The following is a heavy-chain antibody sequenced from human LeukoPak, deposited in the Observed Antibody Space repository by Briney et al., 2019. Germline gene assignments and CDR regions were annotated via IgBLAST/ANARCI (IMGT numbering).Heavy chain of an antibody. CDR1: GGSFSGYY. V-gene: IGHV4-34*03. D-gene: IGHD2-2*01. CDR3: RGYCSSTSCYAGVDY. CDR2: INHSGST. Sequence: PSETLSLTCAVYGGSFSGYYWSWIRQPPGKGLEWIGEINHSGSTNYNPSLKSRVTISVDTSKNQFSLKLSSVTAADTAVYYCRGYCSSTSCYAGVDYWGQGTLVTVSS. J-gene: IGHJ4*02.